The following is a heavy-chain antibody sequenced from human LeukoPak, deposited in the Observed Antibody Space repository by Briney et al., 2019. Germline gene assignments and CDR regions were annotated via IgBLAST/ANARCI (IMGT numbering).Heavy chain of an antibody. CDR2: ISAYNGNT. Sequence: GASVKVSCKASGYTFTSYGISWVRQAPGQGLEWMGWISAYNGNTNYAQKLQGRVTMTTDTSTSTAYMELRSLRSDDTAVYYCARWDILPGTSPRRFDPWGREPWSPSPQ. D-gene: IGHD3-9*01. V-gene: IGHV1-18*01. J-gene: IGHJ5*02. CDR3: ARWDILPGTSPRRFDP. CDR1: GYTFTSYG.